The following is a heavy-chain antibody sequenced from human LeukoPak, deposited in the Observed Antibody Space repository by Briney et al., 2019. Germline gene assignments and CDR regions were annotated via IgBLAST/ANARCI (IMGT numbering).Heavy chain of an antibody. D-gene: IGHD3-16*02. CDR2: ISGSGGST. CDR3: AKQPLSYDYVWGSYPGAFDI. J-gene: IGHJ3*02. Sequence: GGSLRLSCAASGCTFSSYVMSWVRQAPGKGLEWVSAISGSGGSTYYADSVKGRFTISRDNSKNTLYLQMNSLRAEDTAVYYCAKQPLSYDYVWGSYPGAFDIWGQGTMVTVSS. CDR1: GCTFSSYV. V-gene: IGHV3-23*01.